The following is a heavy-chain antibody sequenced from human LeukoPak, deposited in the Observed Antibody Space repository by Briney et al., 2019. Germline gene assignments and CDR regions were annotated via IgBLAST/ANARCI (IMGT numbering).Heavy chain of an antibody. CDR2: ISYDGSNK. J-gene: IGHJ4*02. CDR3: ARSAQRGYGYCSSTSCYWDYFDY. V-gene: IGHV3-30-3*01. Sequence: GGSLRLSCAASGFTFSSYAMHWVRQAPGKGLEWVAVISYDGSNKYHADSVKGRFTISRDNSKNTLYLQMNSLRAGDTAVYYCARSAQRGYGYCSSTSCYWDYFDYWGQGTLVTVSS. D-gene: IGHD2-2*01. CDR1: GFTFSSYA.